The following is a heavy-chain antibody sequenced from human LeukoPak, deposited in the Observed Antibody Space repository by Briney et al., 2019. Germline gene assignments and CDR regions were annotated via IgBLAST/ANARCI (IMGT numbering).Heavy chain of an antibody. CDR3: ARTLYIAAVPGGFDY. V-gene: IGHV1-2*02. CDR2: INPKNAAT. Sequence: GESLKISCKGSGYSFTSYWIGWVRQAPGQELEWMGWINPKNAATNYAQKFQGRVTMTRDTSTGTVYMELSSLRSDDTAVFYCARTLYIAAVPGGFDYWGQGTLVTVSS. J-gene: IGHJ4*02. D-gene: IGHD6-13*01. CDR1: GYSFTSYW.